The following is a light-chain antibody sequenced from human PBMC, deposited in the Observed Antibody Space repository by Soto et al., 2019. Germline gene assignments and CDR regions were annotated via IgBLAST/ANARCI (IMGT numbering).Light chain of an antibody. Sequence: QAVVTQEPSLTVSPGGTVTLTCGSSTGAVTSGHYPYWFQQKPGQAPRTLIYDTSKKHFWTPVRFSGSLLGGKAALTLSGAQPEDEADYYCLLSYSGARPYVFGSGTKLTVL. CDR3: LLSYSGARPYV. CDR1: TGAVTSGHY. V-gene: IGLV7-46*01. CDR2: DTS. J-gene: IGLJ1*01.